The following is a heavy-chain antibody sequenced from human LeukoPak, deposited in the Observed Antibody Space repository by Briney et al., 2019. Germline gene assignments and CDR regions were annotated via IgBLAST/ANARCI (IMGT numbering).Heavy chain of an antibody. V-gene: IGHV3-48*02. CDR2: ISGSGSPV. J-gene: IGHJ4*02. CDR3: ARGVGSSWFYR. Sequence: GGSLRLSCAASGFTFSSNNMNWVRQAPGKGPEWLSYISGSGSPVTYADSARGRFTISRDNAKNLLYLQMNSLRDEDTAVYYCARGVGSSWFYRWGQGTLVTVSS. D-gene: IGHD6-13*01. CDR1: GFTFSSNN.